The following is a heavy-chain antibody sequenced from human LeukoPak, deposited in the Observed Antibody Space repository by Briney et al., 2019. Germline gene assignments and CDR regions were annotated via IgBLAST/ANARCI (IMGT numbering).Heavy chain of an antibody. J-gene: IGHJ3*02. CDR2: ISSSSSYK. CDR1: GFTFSSYY. Sequence: GGTLSLPCAASGFTFSSYYMNWVRQAPGKGLEWVSSISSSSSYKYYADSEKRRLTISRDNGKNSLYLQMHSLRGEDTAVYYCAREVDRAMVGDAFDIWRQGTMLTLSS. D-gene: IGHD5-18*01. V-gene: IGHV3-21*01. CDR3: AREVDRAMVGDAFDI.